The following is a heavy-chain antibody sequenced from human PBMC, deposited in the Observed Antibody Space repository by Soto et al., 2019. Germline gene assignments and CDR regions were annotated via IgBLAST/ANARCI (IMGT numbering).Heavy chain of an antibody. J-gene: IGHJ3*02. CDR2: IYHSGST. V-gene: IGHV4-30-2*01. Sequence: QLQLQESGSGLVKPSQTLSLTCAVSGGSISSGGYSWSWIRQPPGKGLEGIGYIYHSGSTYYNPSLKSRVTISVDRSKNQFSLKLSSVTAADTAVYYCASRADYYDACDIWGQGTMVTVSS. CDR1: GGSISSGGYS. D-gene: IGHD3-10*01. CDR3: ASRADYYDACDI.